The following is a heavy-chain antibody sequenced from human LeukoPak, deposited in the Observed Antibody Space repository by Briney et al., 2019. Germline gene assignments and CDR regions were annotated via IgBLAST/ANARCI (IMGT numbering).Heavy chain of an antibody. CDR3: ARPVSGSSGWYYNY. CDR1: GFTFSTYE. Sequence: GSLRLSCAASGFTFSTYEINWVRQAPGKGLEWIGEINHSGSTNYNPSLKSRVTISVDTSKNQFSLKLSSVTAADTAVYYCARPVSGSSGWYYNYWGQGTLVTVSS. D-gene: IGHD6-19*01. J-gene: IGHJ4*02. CDR2: INHSGST. V-gene: IGHV4-34*01.